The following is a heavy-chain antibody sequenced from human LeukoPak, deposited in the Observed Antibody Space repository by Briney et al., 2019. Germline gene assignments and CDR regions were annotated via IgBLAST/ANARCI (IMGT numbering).Heavy chain of an antibody. CDR2: TYYRSKWYN. J-gene: IGHJ5*02. CDR3: ARDAQWLSSSWSRVLYNWFDP. Sequence: SQTLSLTCATSGDTVSSNSAAWNWIRQSPSSGLEWLGRTYYRSKWYNDYAVSVKSRITINPDTSKNQFSLQLNSVTPEDTAVYYCARDAQWLSSSWSRVLYNWFDPWGQGTLVTVSS. V-gene: IGHV6-1*01. D-gene: IGHD6-13*01. CDR1: GDTVSSNSAA.